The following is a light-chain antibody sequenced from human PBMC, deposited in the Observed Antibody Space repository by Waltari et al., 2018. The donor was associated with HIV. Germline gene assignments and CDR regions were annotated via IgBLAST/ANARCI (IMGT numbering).Light chain of an antibody. CDR1: SRYVGSYNL. J-gene: IGLJ1*01. CDR2: EVS. CDR3: CSYAGSSTCYV. V-gene: IGLV2-23*02. Sequence: QSALTQPASVSGSPGQSTTISCTGTSRYVGSYNLFSWYQQHPGKAPKLMIYEVSKRPSGVSNRFSGSKSGNTASLTISGLQAEDEADYYCCSYAGSSTCYVFGTGTKVTVL.